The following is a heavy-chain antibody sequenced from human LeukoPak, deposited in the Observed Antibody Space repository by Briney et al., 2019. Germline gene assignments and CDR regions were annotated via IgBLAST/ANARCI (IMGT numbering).Heavy chain of an antibody. V-gene: IGHV1-2*02. J-gene: IGHJ4*02. CDR3: AREKILTGLVDY. CDR2: INPNSGGT. CDR1: GYTFTSYG. D-gene: IGHD3-9*01. Sequence: ASVKVSCKASGYTFTSYGIIWVRQAPGQGLEWMGWINPNSGGTNYAQKFQGRVTMTRDTSISTAYMELSRLRSDDTAVYYCAREKILTGLVDYWGQGTLVTVSS.